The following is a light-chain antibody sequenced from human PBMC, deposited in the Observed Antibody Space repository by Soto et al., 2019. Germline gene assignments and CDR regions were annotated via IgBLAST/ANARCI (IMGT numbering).Light chain of an antibody. V-gene: IGLV3-21*02. J-gene: IGLJ1*01. Sequence: SYELTQPPSVSVAPGQTARITCGENNIGIYSVHWYQQRPGQAPVLVVYDGSDRPSGIPERFSGPNSGNTATLTIGRVEAADEADYYCQVWDNNGGHNYVFGAGTKVTVL. CDR2: DGS. CDR1: NIGIYS. CDR3: QVWDNNGGHNYV.